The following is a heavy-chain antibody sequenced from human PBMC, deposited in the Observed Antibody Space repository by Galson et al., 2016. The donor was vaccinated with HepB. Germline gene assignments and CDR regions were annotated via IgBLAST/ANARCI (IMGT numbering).Heavy chain of an antibody. J-gene: IGHJ4*02. CDR2: ISSSSSTI. D-gene: IGHD5-18*01. CDR3: SRGGVDTPMLSFDY. Sequence: SLRLSCAASGFTFSSYSMNWVRQAPGKGLEWVSYISSSSSTIYYADSVKGRFTISRDNAKNSLYLQMNSLRAEDTAVYYCSRGGVDTPMLSFDYWGQGTLVTVSS. CDR1: GFTFSSYS. V-gene: IGHV3-48*04.